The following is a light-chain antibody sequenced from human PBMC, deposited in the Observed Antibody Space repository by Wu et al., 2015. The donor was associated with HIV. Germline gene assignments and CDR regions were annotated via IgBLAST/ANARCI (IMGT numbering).Light chain of an antibody. Sequence: EIVLTQSPATLSFSPGETATLSCRASQSVSGALAWYQKRPGQSPRLLMYDASSRATGIPARFSGSGSGTDFTLTISSLEPEDFAVYYCQQRDNWLTFGGGTKVEIK. J-gene: IGKJ4*01. CDR2: DAS. V-gene: IGKV3-11*01. CDR1: QSVSGA. CDR3: QQRDNWLT.